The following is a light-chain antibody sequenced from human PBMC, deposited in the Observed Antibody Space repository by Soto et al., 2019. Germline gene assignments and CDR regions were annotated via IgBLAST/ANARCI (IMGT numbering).Light chain of an antibody. Sequence: EIVLKQSPATLFISPGERATLSCRASQSVSSNLAWYQQKPGQAPRLLIYDASNRATGIPARFSGSGSGTDVTLTISSLEPEDFAVYYCQQRSNSPPTFGQGTKLEIK. J-gene: IGKJ2*01. CDR2: DAS. V-gene: IGKV3-11*01. CDR3: QQRSNSPPT. CDR1: QSVSSN.